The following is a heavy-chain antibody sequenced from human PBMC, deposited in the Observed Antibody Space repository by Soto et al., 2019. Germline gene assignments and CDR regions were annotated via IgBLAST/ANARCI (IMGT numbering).Heavy chain of an antibody. CDR1: GGSINSAGYS. CDR3: ARVPIYYDSSGYYHYATLDI. D-gene: IGHD3-22*01. Sequence: QLQLQESGSGLVKPSQTLSLTCAVSGGSINSAGYSWSWIRQPPGKGLEWIGYIYHSGSTYYNPSLTSRVTISLDRSNNHFSLKLNSVTAADTAVYYCARVPIYYDSSGYYHYATLDIWGQGTMFTVSS. CDR2: IYHSGST. V-gene: IGHV4-30-2*01. J-gene: IGHJ3*02.